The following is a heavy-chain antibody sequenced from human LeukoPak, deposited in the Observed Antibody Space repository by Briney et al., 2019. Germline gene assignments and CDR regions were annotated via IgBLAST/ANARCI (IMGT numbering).Heavy chain of an antibody. CDR1: GYSFTSYW. CDR2: IYPGDSDT. D-gene: IGHD3-22*01. Sequence: GESLKISCKGSGYSFTSYWIGWVRQMPGKGLEWMGIIYPGDSDTRYSPSFQGQVTISADKSISTAYLQWSSLKASDTAMYYCARRYRSYYYDSSGYYYNDAFDIWGQGTMVTVSS. V-gene: IGHV5-51*01. J-gene: IGHJ3*02. CDR3: ARRYRSYYYDSSGYYYNDAFDI.